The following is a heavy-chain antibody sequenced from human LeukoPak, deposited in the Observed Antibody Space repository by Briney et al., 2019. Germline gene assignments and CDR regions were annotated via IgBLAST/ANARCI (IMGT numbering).Heavy chain of an antibody. D-gene: IGHD4-17*01. J-gene: IGHJ4*02. CDR3: AKDRDYGDYSFDY. CDR1: GFTFSSYA. V-gene: IGHV3-23*01. Sequence: GGSLRLSCAASGFTFSSYAMSWVRQAPGKGLEWVSGISGSGGSTYYADSVKGRFTISRDNSENILYLQMNSLRAEDTAIYYCAKDRDYGDYSFDYWGQGTLVTVSS. CDR2: ISGSGGST.